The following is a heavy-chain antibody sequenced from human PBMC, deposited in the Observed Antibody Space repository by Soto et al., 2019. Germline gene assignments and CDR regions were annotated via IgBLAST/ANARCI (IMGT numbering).Heavy chain of an antibody. CDR2: ISAYNGNT. CDR3: ARECRGGWPYYYYGMDV. Sequence: QVQLVQSGAEVKKPGASVKVSCKASGYTFTSYGISWVRQAPGQGLEWMGWISAYNGNTNYAQKLQGRVTMTTDTSTSTAYIELRSLRSDDTAVYYCARECRGGWPYYYYGMDVWGQGTTVTVSS. D-gene: IGHD3-16*01. J-gene: IGHJ6*02. V-gene: IGHV1-18*04. CDR1: GYTFTSYG.